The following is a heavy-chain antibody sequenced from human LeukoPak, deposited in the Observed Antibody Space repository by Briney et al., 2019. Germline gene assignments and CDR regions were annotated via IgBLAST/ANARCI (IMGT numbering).Heavy chain of an antibody. CDR2: IYSGGTT. CDR1: GFTVSSKY. V-gene: IGHV3-53*01. Sequence: GGSLRLSCAASGFTVSSKYMSWVRQAPGKGLEWVAVIYSGGTTYYADSVKGRFTISRDSSENTLYFRMNSLRAEDTAVYYCARDPDYGDYLDYWGQGTLVTVSS. D-gene: IGHD4-17*01. J-gene: IGHJ4*02. CDR3: ARDPDYGDYLDY.